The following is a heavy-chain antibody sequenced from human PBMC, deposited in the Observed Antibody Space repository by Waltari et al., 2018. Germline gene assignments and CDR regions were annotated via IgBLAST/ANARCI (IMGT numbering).Heavy chain of an antibody. D-gene: IGHD2-15*01. Sequence: QVQLVQSGAEVKKPGASVKVSCKASGYTFTSYAMHWVRQAPGQRLEWMGWIKPGNGNTKYSQKFQGRVTITRDTSASTAYMELSSLRSEDTAVYYCARDWVGYCSGGSCYERGYFDYWGQGTLVTVSS. CDR2: IKPGNGNT. V-gene: IGHV1-3*01. J-gene: IGHJ4*02. CDR1: GYTFTSYA. CDR3: ARDWVGYCSGGSCYERGYFDY.